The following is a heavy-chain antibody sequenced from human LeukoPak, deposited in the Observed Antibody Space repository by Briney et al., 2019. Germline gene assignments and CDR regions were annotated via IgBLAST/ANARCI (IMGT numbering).Heavy chain of an antibody. D-gene: IGHD2-2*01. CDR3: ARLKGVYCSSTSCPLGD. Sequence: GESLRISCKGSGYRFTSYWIGWVRQMPGKGLEWMGIIYPGDSDTRYSPSFQGQVTISADKSISTAYLQWSSLKASDTAMYYCARLKGVYCSSTSCPLGDWGQGTLVTVSA. V-gene: IGHV5-51*01. CDR1: GYRFTSYW. J-gene: IGHJ4*02. CDR2: IYPGDSDT.